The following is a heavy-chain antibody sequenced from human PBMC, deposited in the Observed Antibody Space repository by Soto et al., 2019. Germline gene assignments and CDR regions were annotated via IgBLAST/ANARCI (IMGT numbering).Heavy chain of an antibody. CDR1: GGYISSSNW. CDR2: IYHTGTT. D-gene: IGHD3-10*01. CDR3: ARVRGVTYFDY. J-gene: IGHJ4*02. Sequence: SETLSLTCTVAGGYISSSNWSSWGRQPPGKGLEWIGFIYHTGTTYYNPSLKSRVTISVDRSKNQFSLKLSSVTAADTAVYYCARVRGVTYFDYWGQGTLVTVSS. V-gene: IGHV4-4*02.